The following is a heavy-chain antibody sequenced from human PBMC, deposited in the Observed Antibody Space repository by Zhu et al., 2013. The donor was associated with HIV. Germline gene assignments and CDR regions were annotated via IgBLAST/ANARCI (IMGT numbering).Heavy chain of an antibody. CDR1: GFTFSSYW. CDR2: IKQDGSEK. V-gene: IGHV3-7*01. CDR3: ARVARGAIGWLRLNHDAFDI. Sequence: EVQLVESGGGLVQPGGSLRLSCAASGFTFSSYWMSWVRQAPGKGLEWVANIKQDGSEKYYVDSVKGRFTISRDNAKNSLYLQMNSLRAEDTAVYYCARVARGAIGWLRLNHDAFDIWGQGTMVTVSS. D-gene: IGHD5-12*01. J-gene: IGHJ3*02.